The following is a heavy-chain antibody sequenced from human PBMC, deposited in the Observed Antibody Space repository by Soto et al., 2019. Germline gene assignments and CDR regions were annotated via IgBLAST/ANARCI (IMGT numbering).Heavy chain of an antibody. J-gene: IGHJ4*02. Sequence: SETLSLTCTVSGGSISSSSYCWGWIRQPPGKGLEWIGSIYYSGSTYYNPSLKSRVTISVDTSKNQFSLKLSSVTAADTAVYYCARLLGLRLGELSRSFYYIDYRGQGTLVTVSS. CDR1: GGSISSSSYC. V-gene: IGHV4-39*01. CDR3: ARLLGLRLGELSRSFYYIDY. CDR2: IYYSGST. D-gene: IGHD3-16*02.